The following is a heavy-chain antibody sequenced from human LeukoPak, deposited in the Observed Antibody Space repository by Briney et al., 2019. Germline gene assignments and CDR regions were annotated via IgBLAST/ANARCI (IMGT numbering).Heavy chain of an antibody. D-gene: IGHD3-22*01. J-gene: IGHJ4*02. Sequence: PGGSLRLSCVASGFICSPYWMAWIRQSPGQGLEIVANINPDGSDINYVDSVKGRFIISRDNAKNSLYLQMISLRAEDTAVYYCVRGGSFDGSRYYPDYRGQGTLVTVSS. CDR3: VRGGSFDGSRYYPDY. CDR2: INPDGSDI. CDR1: GFICSPYW. V-gene: IGHV3-7*01.